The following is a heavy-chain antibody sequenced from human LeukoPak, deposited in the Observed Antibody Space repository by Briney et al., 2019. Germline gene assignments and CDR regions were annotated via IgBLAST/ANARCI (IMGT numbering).Heavy chain of an antibody. J-gene: IGHJ4*02. D-gene: IGHD3-3*01. CDR1: GFTFSSYA. CDR2: VTGSGVTT. Sequence: PGGSLRLSCAASGFTFSSYALSWVRQAPGEGLEWVSTVTGSGVTTYYEDSVKGRFTVSRDNSKNTLYLQMNSLRAEDTAIYFCAKEFSSDFWSGPIDQWGQGTLVTVSS. V-gene: IGHV3-23*01. CDR3: AKEFSSDFWSGPIDQ.